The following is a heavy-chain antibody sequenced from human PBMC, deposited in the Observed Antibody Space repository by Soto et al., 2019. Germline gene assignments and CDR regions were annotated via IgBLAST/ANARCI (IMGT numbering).Heavy chain of an antibody. CDR3: ARNYDSSCYYRGYFQH. V-gene: IGHV4-30-4*01. D-gene: IGHD3-22*01. Sequence: QVQLQESGPGLVKPSQTLSLTCTVSGGSISSGDYYWSWIRQPPGKGLEWIGYIYYSGSTYYNPYLKSRVTMSVHTSKNQFSLKLSSVTAADTAVYYCARNYDSSCYYRGYFQHWGEGTLVTVSS. J-gene: IGHJ1*01. CDR1: GGSISSGDYY. CDR2: IYYSGST.